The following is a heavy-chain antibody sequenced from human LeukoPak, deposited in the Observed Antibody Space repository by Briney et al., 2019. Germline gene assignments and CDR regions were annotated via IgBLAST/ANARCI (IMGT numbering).Heavy chain of an antibody. CDR3: AKDQGYDSSGYVPD. CDR1: GCTFDDYA. V-gene: IGHV3-43D*04. J-gene: IGHJ1*01. D-gene: IGHD3-22*01. Sequence: GGSLRLSCAASGCTFDDYAMHWVRQAPGQGLEWVSLISWYGGSTYYADSVTGRFTISRDNSKNSLYLQMNSLRAEDTALYYCAKDQGYDSSGYVPDWGQGTLVTVSS. CDR2: ISWYGGST.